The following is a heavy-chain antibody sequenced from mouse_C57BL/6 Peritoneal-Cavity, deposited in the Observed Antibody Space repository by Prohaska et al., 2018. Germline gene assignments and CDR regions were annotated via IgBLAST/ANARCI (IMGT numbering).Heavy chain of an antibody. D-gene: IGHD1-1*01. CDR3: ARFRSNYFDY. CDR2: INPSTGGT. CDR1: GYSFTGSS. V-gene: IGHV1-42*01. J-gene: IGHJ2*01. Sequence: SCKASGYSFTGSSMNWVKQSPEKSLEWIGEINPSTGGTTYNQKFKAKATLTVDKSSSTAYMQLKSLTSEDSAVYYCARFRSNYFDYWGQGTTLTVSS.